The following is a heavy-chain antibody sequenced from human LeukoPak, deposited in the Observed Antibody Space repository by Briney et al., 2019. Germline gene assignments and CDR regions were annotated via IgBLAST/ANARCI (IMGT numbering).Heavy chain of an antibody. D-gene: IGHD5-12*01. CDR1: GFTFDDYA. CDR2: ISGDGGST. V-gene: IGHV3-43*02. Sequence: GGSLRLSCAASGFTFDDYAMHWVRHAPGKGLVWVSLISGDGGSTYYADSVKGRFTISRDNSKNSLYLQMNSLRTEDTALYYCAKNSGYDFSLDYWGQGTLVTVSS. CDR3: AKNSGYDFSLDY. J-gene: IGHJ4*02.